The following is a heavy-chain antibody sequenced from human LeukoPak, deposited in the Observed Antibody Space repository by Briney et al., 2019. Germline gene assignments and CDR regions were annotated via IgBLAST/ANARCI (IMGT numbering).Heavy chain of an antibody. CDR2: ITYDGYYK. CDR1: GFTFTSYG. CDR3: ARDLSPVVRASPMGY. D-gene: IGHD3-10*01. J-gene: IGHJ4*02. Sequence: GGSLTLSCAASGFTFTSYGMHWVRQAPGKGLEWVALITYDGYYKYYSDSVKGRFTISSDTSKNTMYLQMNSLRAEDTAVYYCARDLSPVVRASPMGYWGQGTLVTVSS. V-gene: IGHV3-30*03.